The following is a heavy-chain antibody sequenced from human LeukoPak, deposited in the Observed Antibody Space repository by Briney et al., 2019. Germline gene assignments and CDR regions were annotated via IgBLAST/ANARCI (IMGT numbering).Heavy chain of an antibody. CDR1: GYTFTNYG. CDR2: ISAYNGNT. CDR3: ARGSGSYLKSVDAFDI. D-gene: IGHD1-26*01. V-gene: IGHV1-18*01. Sequence: GASVKVSCKASGYTFTNYGISWVRQAPGQGLEWMGWISAYNGNTNYAQKLQGRVTMTTDTSTSTAYMELRSLRSDDTAVYYCARGSGSYLKSVDAFDIWGQGTMVTVSS. J-gene: IGHJ3*02.